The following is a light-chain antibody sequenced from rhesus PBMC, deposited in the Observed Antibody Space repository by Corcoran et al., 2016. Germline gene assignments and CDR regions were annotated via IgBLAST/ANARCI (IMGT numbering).Light chain of an antibody. V-gene: IGKV1-25*01. CDR3: QQHDSYPWT. Sequence: DIQMTQSPSSLSASVGDTVTITCQASQGISKYLAWCQQKPGKAPKLLIYDASTLQSGVPSRFSGSGSGTEFTLTLSSLQPEDFATYYCQQHDSYPWTFGQGTKVEI. J-gene: IGKJ1*01. CDR1: QGISKY. CDR2: DAS.